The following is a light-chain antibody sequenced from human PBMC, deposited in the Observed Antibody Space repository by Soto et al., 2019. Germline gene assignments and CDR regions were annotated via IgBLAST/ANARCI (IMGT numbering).Light chain of an antibody. J-gene: IGLJ3*02. CDR3: TSYTSSTTWV. V-gene: IGLV2-14*01. CDR2: EVS. Sequence: QSVLTQPASVSGSPGQSITISCTGTSSDVGRYNYVSWYQQHPGKAPKLMIYEVSNRPSGVSNRFSASKSGNMASLTISGLQAEDEADYYCTSYTSSTTWVFGGGTKLTVL. CDR1: SSDVGRYNY.